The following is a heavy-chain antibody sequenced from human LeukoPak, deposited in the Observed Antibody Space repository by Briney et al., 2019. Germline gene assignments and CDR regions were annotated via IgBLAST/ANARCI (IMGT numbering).Heavy chain of an antibody. CDR3: AKQGFRGFFDY. CDR1: GLTFSSYA. V-gene: IGHV3-23*01. J-gene: IGHJ4*02. Sequence: GGSLRLSCAASGLTFSSYAMSWVRQAPGKGLEWVSAISGSGGSTYYADCVKGRFTISRDNSKNTLYLQMNSLRAEDTAVYYCAKQGFRGFFDYWGQGTLVTVSS. CDR2: ISGSGGST. D-gene: IGHD3-10*01.